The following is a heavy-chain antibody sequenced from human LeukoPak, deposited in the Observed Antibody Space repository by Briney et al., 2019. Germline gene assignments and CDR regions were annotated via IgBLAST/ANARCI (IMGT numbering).Heavy chain of an antibody. J-gene: IGHJ5*02. CDR1: GGTFSIYA. CDR2: IIPIFGTA. Sequence: SVKVSCKASGGTFSIYAISWVRQAPGQGLEWMGGIIPIFGTANYAQKFQGRVTITTDESTSTAYMELSSLRSEDTAVYYCASVLRFLEWQHNWFDPWGQGTLVTVSS. CDR3: ASVLRFLEWQHNWFDP. D-gene: IGHD3-3*01. V-gene: IGHV1-69*05.